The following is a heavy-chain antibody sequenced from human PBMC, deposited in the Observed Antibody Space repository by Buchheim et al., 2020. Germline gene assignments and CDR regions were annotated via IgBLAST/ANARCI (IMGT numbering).Heavy chain of an antibody. Sequence: QVQLVESGGGVVQPGRSLRLSCAASGFTFSSYGMHWVRQAPGKGLEWVAVIWYDGSNKYYADSVKGRFTISRDNSKNTLYLQMNSLRAEDTAVYYCARDTYGSWSYYDYYYYYGMDVWGQGTT. CDR2: IWYDGSNK. V-gene: IGHV3-33*01. CDR1: GFTFSSYG. CDR3: ARDTYGSWSYYDYYYYYGMDV. J-gene: IGHJ6*02. D-gene: IGHD3-10*01.